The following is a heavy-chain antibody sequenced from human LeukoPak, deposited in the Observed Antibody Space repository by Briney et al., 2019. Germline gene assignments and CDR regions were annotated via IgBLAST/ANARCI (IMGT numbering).Heavy chain of an antibody. D-gene: IGHD6-6*01. CDR2: ISSSSSYI. Sequence: SGGSLRLSCAASGFTFSSYSMNWVRQAPGKGLEWVSSISSSSSYIYYADSVKGRFTISRDNAKNSLYLQMNSLRAEDTAVYHCARDSSIAALLDGMDVWGQGTTVTVSS. V-gene: IGHV3-21*01. CDR1: GFTFSSYS. J-gene: IGHJ6*02. CDR3: ARDSSIAALLDGMDV.